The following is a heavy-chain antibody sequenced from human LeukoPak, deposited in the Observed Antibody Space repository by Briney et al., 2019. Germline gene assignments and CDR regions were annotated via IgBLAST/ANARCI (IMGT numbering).Heavy chain of an antibody. J-gene: IGHJ4*02. D-gene: IGHD3-22*01. CDR2: IYYSGST. CDR3: ARGGAYYYDSSGPRFDY. V-gene: IGHV4-30-4*08. Sequence: SQTLSLTCTVSGGSISSGDYYWSWIRQPPGKGLEWIGYIYYSGSTYYNPSLKSRVTISVDTSKNQFSLKLSSVTAADTAVYYCARGGAYYYDSSGPRFDYWGQGTLVTVSS. CDR1: GGSISSGDYY.